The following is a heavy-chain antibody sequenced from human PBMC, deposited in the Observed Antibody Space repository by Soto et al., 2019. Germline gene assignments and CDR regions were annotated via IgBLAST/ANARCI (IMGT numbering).Heavy chain of an antibody. CDR3: ARGGSSDWQVALDI. CDR1: AGSFSHYY. CDR2: IKQGGSS. Sequence: QVQQQPWGAGLLKPSETLSLTCTVYAGSFSHYYWNWIRQSPGKGLEWIGKIKQGGSSSYNPSVRRRGSISVDMSKNQFSLTLSSVTAADTGVYYCARGGSSDWQVALDIWGQGTMVPVSS. V-gene: IGHV4-34*01. J-gene: IGHJ3*02. D-gene: IGHD6-19*01.